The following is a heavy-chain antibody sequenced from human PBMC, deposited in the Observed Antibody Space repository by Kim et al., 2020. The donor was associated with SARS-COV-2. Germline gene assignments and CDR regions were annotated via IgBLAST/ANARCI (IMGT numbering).Heavy chain of an antibody. CDR1: GGSFSGYY. Sequence: SETLSLTCAVYGGSFSGYYWSWIRQPPGKGLEWIGEINHSGSTNYNPSLKSRVTISVDTSKNQFSLKLSSVTAADTAVYYCARETPNYDIFTGYLFYYY. D-gene: IGHD3-9*01. J-gene: IGHJ6*01. V-gene: IGHV4-34*01. CDR3: ARETPNYDIFTGYLFYYY. CDR2: INHSGST.